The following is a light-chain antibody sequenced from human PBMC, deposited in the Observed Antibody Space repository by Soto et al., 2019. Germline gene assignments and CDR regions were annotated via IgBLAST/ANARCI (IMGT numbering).Light chain of an antibody. CDR1: SSNIGSFYD. Sequence: QLVLTQPPTVSGAPGQRVTIPCTGSSSNIGSFYDVHWYQQLPGTVPKLLIYGDNNRPSGVPDRFSGSKSGTSASLAITGLQAEDEADYYCQSYDNSLSHVVFGGGTKLTVL. V-gene: IGLV1-40*01. CDR2: GDN. J-gene: IGLJ2*01. CDR3: QSYDNSLSHVV.